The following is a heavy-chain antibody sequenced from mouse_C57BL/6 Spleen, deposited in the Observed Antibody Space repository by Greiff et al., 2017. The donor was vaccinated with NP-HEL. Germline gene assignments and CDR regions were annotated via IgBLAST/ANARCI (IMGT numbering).Heavy chain of an antibody. CDR1: GYTFTSYW. J-gene: IGHJ4*01. D-gene: IGHD2-1*01. V-gene: IGHV1-59*01. Sequence: VQLQQPGAELVRPGTSVKLSCKASGYTFTSYWMHWVKQRPGQGLEWIGVIDPSDSYTNYNQKFKGKATLTVDTSSSTAYMQLSSLTSEDSAVYYCARGTYGNPARAMDYWGQGTSVTVSS. CDR3: ARGTYGNPARAMDY. CDR2: IDPSDSYT.